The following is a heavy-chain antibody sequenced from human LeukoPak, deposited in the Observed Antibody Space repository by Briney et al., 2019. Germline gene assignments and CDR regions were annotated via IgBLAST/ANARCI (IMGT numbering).Heavy chain of an antibody. Sequence: GRSLRLSCAASGFTFSSYGMHWVRQAPGKGLEWVAVISYDGSNKYYADSVKRRFTISRDNSKNTLYLQMNNLRAEDTAVYYCARDYYYVSSGYWDYYFDYRGQGTLVSVSS. D-gene: IGHD3-22*01. CDR1: GFTFSSYG. CDR2: ISYDGSNK. CDR3: ARDYYYVSSGYWDYYFDY. V-gene: IGHV3-30*03. J-gene: IGHJ4*02.